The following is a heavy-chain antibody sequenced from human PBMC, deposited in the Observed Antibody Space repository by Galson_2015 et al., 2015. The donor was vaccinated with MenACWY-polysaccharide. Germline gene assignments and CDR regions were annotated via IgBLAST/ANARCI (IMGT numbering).Heavy chain of an antibody. J-gene: IGHJ6*02. D-gene: IGHD6-19*01. CDR1: GFTFSNYW. Sequence: SLRLSCAASGFTFSNYWMTWVRQAPGKGLEWVANIKPDGSERWYVGSVRGRFTISRDNAKNSLFLQMNSLRDEDTGMYYCARDRWTAVAGVYHYYGIDVWGQGTTVTVSS. CDR2: IKPDGSER. CDR3: ARDRWTAVAGVYHYYGIDV. V-gene: IGHV3-7*01.